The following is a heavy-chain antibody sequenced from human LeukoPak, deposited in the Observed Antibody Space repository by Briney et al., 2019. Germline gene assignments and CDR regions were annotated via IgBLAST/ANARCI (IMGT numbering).Heavy chain of an antibody. Sequence: GSLRLSCAASGFTFSLYGMHWVRQAPGKGLEWVAVISYDGSNEYYPDSVKGRFTISRDNSKNTLYLQMNSLRAEDTAVYYCARDSSGSYNWFDPWGQGTLVTVSS. J-gene: IGHJ5*02. CDR3: ARDSSGSYNWFDP. D-gene: IGHD6-19*01. CDR1: GFTFSLYG. V-gene: IGHV3-30*03. CDR2: ISYDGSNE.